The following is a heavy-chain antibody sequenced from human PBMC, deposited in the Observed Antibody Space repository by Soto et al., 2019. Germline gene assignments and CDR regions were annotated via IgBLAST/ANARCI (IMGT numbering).Heavy chain of an antibody. CDR1: GGTFSSYA. CDR2: IIPIFGTA. J-gene: IGHJ5*02. D-gene: IGHD6-13*01. CDR3: ATNYYSSSWYKSVPKTNWFDP. V-gene: IGHV1-69*01. Sequence: QVQLVQSGAEVKKPGSSVKVSCKASGGTFSSYAISWVRQAPGQGLEWMGGIIPIFGTANYAQKLQGRVTITSDESTSTAYMELSSLRSEDTAVYYCATNYYSSSWYKSVPKTNWFDPWGQGTLVTVSS.